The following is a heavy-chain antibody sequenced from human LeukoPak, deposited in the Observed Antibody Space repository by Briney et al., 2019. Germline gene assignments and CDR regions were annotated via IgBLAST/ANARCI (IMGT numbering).Heavy chain of an antibody. CDR1: GYTFTSYG. D-gene: IGHD3-3*01. J-gene: IGHJ3*02. V-gene: IGHV1-18*01. CDR2: IRAYNGNT. CDR3: ARVGYDFWSGSLFDAFDI. Sequence: GASVKVSCKASGYTFTSYGISWVRQAPGLGLEWMGWIRAYNGNTNCAQKLQGRVTMTTDTSTSTAYMELRSLRSDDTAVYYCARVGYDFWSGSLFDAFDIWGQGTMVTVSS.